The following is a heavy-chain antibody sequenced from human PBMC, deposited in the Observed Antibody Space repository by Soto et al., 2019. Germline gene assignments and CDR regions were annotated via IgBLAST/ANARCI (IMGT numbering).Heavy chain of an antibody. V-gene: IGHV1-69*06. CDR3: AASQDHYDILTGYRDPDYYYYGMDV. J-gene: IGHJ6*02. CDR1: GGSFSSYA. D-gene: IGHD3-9*01. Sequence: SVKVSCKASGGSFSSYAISWVRQAPGQGLEWMGGIIPIFGTANYAQKFQGRVTITADKSTSTAYMELSSLRSEDTAVYYCAASQDHYDILTGYRDPDYYYYGMDVWGQGTTVTVSS. CDR2: IIPIFGTA.